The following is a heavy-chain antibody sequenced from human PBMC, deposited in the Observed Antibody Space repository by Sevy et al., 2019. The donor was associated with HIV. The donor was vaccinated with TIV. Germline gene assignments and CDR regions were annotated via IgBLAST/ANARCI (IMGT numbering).Heavy chain of an antibody. J-gene: IGHJ6*02. CDR1: GFTFSSYG. V-gene: IGHV3-30*18. CDR3: AKDPRYCSGGSCQLKGMDV. Sequence: GESLKISCAASGFTFSSYGMHWVRQAPGKGLEWVAVISYDGSNKYYADSVKGRFTISRDNSKNTLYLQMNSLRAEDTAVYYCAKDPRYCSGGSCQLKGMDVWGQGTTVTVSS. CDR2: ISYDGSNK. D-gene: IGHD2-15*01.